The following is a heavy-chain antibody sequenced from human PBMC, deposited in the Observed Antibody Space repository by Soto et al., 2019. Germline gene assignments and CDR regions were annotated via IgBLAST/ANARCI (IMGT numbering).Heavy chain of an antibody. D-gene: IGHD6-19*01. CDR2: IWYDGSNK. CDR3: AKRIAVAGSPLYNWFDP. Sequence: GGSLRLSCAASGFTFSSYGMHWVRQAPGKGLEWVAVIWYDGSNKYYADSVKGRFTISRDNSKNTLYLQMNSLRAEDTAVYYSAKRIAVAGSPLYNWFDPWGQGTLVTVS. V-gene: IGHV3-33*06. J-gene: IGHJ5*02. CDR1: GFTFSSYG.